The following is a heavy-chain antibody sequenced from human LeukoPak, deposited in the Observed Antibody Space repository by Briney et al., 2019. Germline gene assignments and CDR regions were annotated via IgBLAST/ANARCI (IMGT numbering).Heavy chain of an antibody. V-gene: IGHV1-69*13. J-gene: IGHJ4*02. CDR3: ARVPHLYGGNLGSGDY. CDR1: GYTFTSYG. D-gene: IGHD4-23*01. CDR2: IIPIFGTA. Sequence: ASVKVSCKASGYTFTSYGISWVRQAPGQGLEWMGGIIPIFGTANYVQKFQGRVTITADESTSTAYMELSSLRSEDTAVYYCARVPHLYGGNLGSGDYWGQGTLVTVSS.